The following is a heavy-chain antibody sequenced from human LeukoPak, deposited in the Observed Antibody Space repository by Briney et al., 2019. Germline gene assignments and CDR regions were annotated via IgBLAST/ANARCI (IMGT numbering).Heavy chain of an antibody. J-gene: IGHJ4*02. V-gene: IGHV1-18*01. CDR3: ARDRGGKGSAIFY. CDR2: ISTYNGNT. CDR1: GYTFTSYD. D-gene: IGHD2-2*01. Sequence: ASVKVSCKASGYTFTSYDITWVRQAPGQGLEWMGWISTYNGNTNYAQKFQGRVTMTTDTSTSTAYMELRSLRSDDTAVYYCARDRGGKGSAIFYWGQGSLVTVSS.